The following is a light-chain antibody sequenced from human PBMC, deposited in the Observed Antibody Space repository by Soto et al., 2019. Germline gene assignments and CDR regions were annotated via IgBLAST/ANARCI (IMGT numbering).Light chain of an antibody. CDR2: KDD. Sequence: NFMLTQPHSVSESPGKTVSISCTRSSGDIANNYVQWFQQRPGSAPTTVIYKDDQRPSGVPERFSGSIDSSSNSASLTISGLKTADEADYGCQSYYSSDVVFGGGTKLTGL. CDR1: SGDIANNY. J-gene: IGLJ2*01. CDR3: QSYYSSDVV. V-gene: IGLV6-57*04.